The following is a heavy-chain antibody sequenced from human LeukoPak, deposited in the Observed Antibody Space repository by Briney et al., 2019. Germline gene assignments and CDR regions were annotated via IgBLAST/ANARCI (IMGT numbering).Heavy chain of an antibody. D-gene: IGHD6-19*01. CDR2: IIPILGIA. J-gene: IGHJ4*02. Sequence: ASVKVSCKASGGTFSSYAISWVRQAPGQGLEWMGRIIPILGIANYAQKFQGRVTITADKSTSTAYMELSSLRSEDTAVYYCARARDYSSGWYEGVEYYFDYWGQGTLVTVSS. V-gene: IGHV1-69*04. CDR1: GGTFSSYA. CDR3: ARARDYSSGWYEGVEYYFDY.